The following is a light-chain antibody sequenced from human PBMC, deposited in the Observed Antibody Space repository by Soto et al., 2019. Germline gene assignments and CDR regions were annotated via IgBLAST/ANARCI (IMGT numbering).Light chain of an antibody. CDR2: KAS. V-gene: IGKV1-5*03. CDR1: QSLDRDY. Sequence: IQMTQSPSTLSASLGDRVTMTCRASQSLDRDYLAWYQQKPGKAPNLLIYKASTLESGVPSRFSGGGSGTAFTLTISSLQPDDFATYYCHQYDSYPRTFGKGTKVDIK. CDR3: HQYDSYPRT. J-gene: IGKJ1*01.